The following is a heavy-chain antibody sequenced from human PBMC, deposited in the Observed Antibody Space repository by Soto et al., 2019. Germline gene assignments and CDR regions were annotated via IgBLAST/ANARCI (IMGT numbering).Heavy chain of an antibody. D-gene: IGHD6-19*01. CDR2: ISGSGGST. CDR1: GGSISSSSYY. J-gene: IGHJ4*02. CDR3: AKRRPSGWYAGERWHDY. Sequence: PSETLSLTCTVSGGSISSSSYYWGWVRQAPGKGLEWVSAISGSGGSTYYADSVKGRFTISRDNSKNTLYLQMNSLRAEDTAVYYCAKRRPSGWYAGERWHDYWGQGTLVTVSS. V-gene: IGHV3-23*01.